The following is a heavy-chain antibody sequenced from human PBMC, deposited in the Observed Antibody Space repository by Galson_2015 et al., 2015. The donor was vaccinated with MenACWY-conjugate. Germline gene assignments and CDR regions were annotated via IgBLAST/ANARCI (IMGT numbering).Heavy chain of an antibody. CDR3: ATLAYGYNPH. CDR1: GFTFTDAW. D-gene: IGHD1-14*01. Sequence: SLRLSCAASGFTFTDAWMTWVRQAPRKGLEWVGRIKPKTDGGTADYGAPVKGRFTISRDDSEKTLFLQMDSLRTEDSAVYYCATLAYGYNPHWGQGTLVTVSS. V-gene: IGHV3-15*01. J-gene: IGHJ4*02. CDR2: IKPKTDGGTA.